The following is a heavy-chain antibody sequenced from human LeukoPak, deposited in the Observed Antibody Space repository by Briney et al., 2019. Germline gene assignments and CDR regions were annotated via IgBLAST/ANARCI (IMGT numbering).Heavy chain of an antibody. V-gene: IGHV3-11*01. D-gene: IGHD3-22*01. CDR1: GFTFSDYY. CDR2: TSGRGSTI. CDR3: ARGSRGSSGYYDY. Sequence: GGSLRLSCAASGFTFSDYYMSWIRQAPGKGLEWVSYTSGRGSTIYYADSVKGRFTISRDNAKNSLYLQMNSLRAEDTAVYYCARGSRGSSGYYDYWGQGTLVTVSS. J-gene: IGHJ4*02.